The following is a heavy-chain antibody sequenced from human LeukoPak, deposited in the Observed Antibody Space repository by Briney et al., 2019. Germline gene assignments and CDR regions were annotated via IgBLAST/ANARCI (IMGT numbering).Heavy chain of an antibody. D-gene: IGHD4-11*01. CDR3: ATETENSNYDAFDI. Sequence: PGGSLRLACAASGFTLGGYWMTWLRQAPGKGLEWVANIKYDGSQKYYVDSVKGRFTISRDNAKNSLYLHMNSLSAEDTALYFCATETENSNYDAFDIWGQGTLVTVSS. CDR1: GFTLGGYW. V-gene: IGHV3-7*02. J-gene: IGHJ3*02. CDR2: IKYDGSQK.